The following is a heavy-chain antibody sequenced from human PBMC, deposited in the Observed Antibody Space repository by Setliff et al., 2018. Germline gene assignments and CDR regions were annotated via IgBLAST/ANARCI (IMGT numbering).Heavy chain of an antibody. CDR3: ARGSFPYDNSGFDY. CDR2: IYSSGST. V-gene: IGHV4-61*05. CDR1: GGSISNSDYY. Sequence: SETLSLTCSVSGGSISNSDYYWDWIRQPPGKGLEWIGYIYSSGSTNYNPSLKSRVTMSVDTSKNQFSLELSSVTAADTAVYYCARGSFPYDNSGFDYWGQGTLVTVSS. D-gene: IGHD3-22*01. J-gene: IGHJ4*02.